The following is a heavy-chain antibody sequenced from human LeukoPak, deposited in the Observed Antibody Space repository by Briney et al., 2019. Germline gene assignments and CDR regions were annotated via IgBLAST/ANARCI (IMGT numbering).Heavy chain of an antibody. CDR2: INLNSGGT. V-gene: IGHV1-2*02. J-gene: IGHJ6*02. CDR1: GYTFTGYY. CDR3: ARDSFHYYGMDV. Sequence: GASVKVSCKASGYTFTGYYMHWVRQAPGQGLEWMGWINLNSGGTNSAQKFQGRVTMTRDTSISTVNMELSRLSSDDTAIYYCARDSFHYYGMDVWGQGTTVTVSS.